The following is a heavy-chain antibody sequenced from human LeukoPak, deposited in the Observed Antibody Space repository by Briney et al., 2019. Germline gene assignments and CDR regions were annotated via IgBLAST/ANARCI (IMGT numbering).Heavy chain of an antibody. CDR1: GFTVSSNY. CDR2: ISSSSTYT. Sequence: GGSLRLSCAASGFTVSSNYMSCIRQAPGKGLEWVSYISSSSTYTNSADSVRGRFTISRDNAKNSLYLQMNSLRVEDTAVYYCARESDSSGYYDYWGQGTLVTVSS. J-gene: IGHJ4*02. CDR3: ARESDSSGYYDY. V-gene: IGHV3-11*06. D-gene: IGHD3-22*01.